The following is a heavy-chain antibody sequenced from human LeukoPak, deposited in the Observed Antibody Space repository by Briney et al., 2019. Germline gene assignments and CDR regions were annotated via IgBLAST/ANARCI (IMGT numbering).Heavy chain of an antibody. V-gene: IGHV4-59*01. CDR1: GGSISSYY. CDR3: AREYSAFEI. CDR2: IYYRGAT. J-gene: IGHJ3*02. D-gene: IGHD1-1*01. Sequence: SETLSLTCTVSGGSISSYYWSWLRQPPGKGLEWIGYIYYRGATSYNPSLNSRVTVSVDTSKNQLSLKLHSVTAADTAVYYCAREYSAFEIWGPGTMVTVSS.